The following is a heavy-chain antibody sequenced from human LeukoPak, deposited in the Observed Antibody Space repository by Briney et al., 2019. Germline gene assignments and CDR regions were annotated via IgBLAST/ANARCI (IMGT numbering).Heavy chain of an antibody. J-gene: IGHJ4*02. CDR2: ISWNSGSI. Sequence: GGSLRLSCAASGFTFDDYAMHWVRQAPGKGLEWVSGISWNSGSIGYADSVKGRFTISRDNAKNSLYLQMNSLRAEDTAVYYCARGPILTGYYVLLGEYNWNDLFDYRGQGTLVTVSS. D-gene: IGHD3-9*01. V-gene: IGHV3-9*01. CDR3: ARGPILTGYYVLLGEYNWNDLFDY. CDR1: GFTFDDYA.